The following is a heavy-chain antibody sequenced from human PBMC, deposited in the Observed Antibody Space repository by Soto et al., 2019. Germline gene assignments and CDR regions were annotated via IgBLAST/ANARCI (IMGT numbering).Heavy chain of an antibody. Sequence: ASVKVSCKASGYTFTGYFMHWVRQSPGQGLEWMGWINPYSGGADYAQSFQGRVTMTRDTSISTVYMELSRLRFDDTAVYYCARVIRGAYYNSPLDTWGQGTVVTVSS. CDR2: INPYSGGA. CDR3: ARVIRGAYYNSPLDT. CDR1: GYTFTGYF. V-gene: IGHV1-2*02. J-gene: IGHJ5*02. D-gene: IGHD3-10*01.